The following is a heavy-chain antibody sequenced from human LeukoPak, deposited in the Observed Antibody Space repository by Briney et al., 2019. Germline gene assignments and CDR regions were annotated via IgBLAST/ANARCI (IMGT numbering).Heavy chain of an antibody. CDR2: ISSSSSYI. CDR3: AKRGFYGSGSYGDNWFDP. J-gene: IGHJ5*02. Sequence: PGGSLRLSCAASGFTFSSYSMNWVRQAPGKGLEWVSSISSSSSYIYYADSVKGRFTISRDNSKNTLYLQMNSLRAEDTAVYYCAKRGFYGSGSYGDNWFDPWGQGTLVTVSS. CDR1: GFTFSSYS. V-gene: IGHV3-21*04. D-gene: IGHD3-10*01.